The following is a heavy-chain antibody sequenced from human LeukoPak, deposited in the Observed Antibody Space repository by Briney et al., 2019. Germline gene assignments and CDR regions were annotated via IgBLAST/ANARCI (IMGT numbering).Heavy chain of an antibody. CDR2: IKSDGSSS. V-gene: IGHV3-74*01. CDR1: GFTFGSYS. J-gene: IGHJ4*02. CDR3: ARDLGDTASYYFDD. Sequence: GGSLRLSCAASGFTFGSYSMNWVRQAPGKGLVWVSLIKSDGSSSTYADSVKGRLTISRDNAKNTLYLQMNSLRAEDTAVYYCARDLGDTASYYFDDWGQGTLVTVSS. D-gene: IGHD5-18*01.